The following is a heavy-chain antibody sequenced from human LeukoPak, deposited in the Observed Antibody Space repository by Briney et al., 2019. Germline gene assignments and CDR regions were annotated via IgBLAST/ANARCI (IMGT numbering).Heavy chain of an antibody. CDR3: ARERRYDILTGYYNGFFDY. V-gene: IGHV4-59*01. D-gene: IGHD3-9*01. Sequence: PSETLSLTCTVSGGSISSYYWSWIRQPPGKGLEWIGYIYYSGSTNYNPPLKSRVTISVDTSKNQFSLKLSSVTAADTAVYYCARERRYDILTGYYNGFFDYWGQGALVTVSS. J-gene: IGHJ4*02. CDR2: IYYSGST. CDR1: GGSISSYY.